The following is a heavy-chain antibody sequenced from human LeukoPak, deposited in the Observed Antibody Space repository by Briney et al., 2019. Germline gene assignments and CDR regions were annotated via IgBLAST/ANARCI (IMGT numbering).Heavy chain of an antibody. CDR2: ISGSGFNT. D-gene: IGHD6-13*01. Sequence: GGSLRLSCAASGFTFSTYAMSWVRQAPGKGLEWVSAISGSGFNTYYADSVKGRFTLSRDNSKNTLYLQMNSLRAEDTAVYYCARPRSSSWYCFDYWGQGTLVTVSS. V-gene: IGHV3-23*01. CDR1: GFTFSTYA. CDR3: ARPRSSSWYCFDY. J-gene: IGHJ4*02.